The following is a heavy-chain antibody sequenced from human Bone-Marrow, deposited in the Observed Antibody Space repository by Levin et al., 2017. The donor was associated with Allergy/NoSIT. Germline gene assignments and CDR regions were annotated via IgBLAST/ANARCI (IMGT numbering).Heavy chain of an antibody. D-gene: IGHD3-22*01. J-gene: IGHJ4*02. CDR2: VSYDGSKK. V-gene: IGHV3-30*18. Sequence: LSLTCAASGFTFRSNVMHWVRQAPGKGLEWVAAVSYDGSKKYYADSVKGRFTISRDNSKNTLYLQMNSLRAEDTAVFYCAKDRPGLSGYHDNSGYYYELDSWGQGTLVTVSS. CDR1: GFTFRSNV. CDR3: AKDRPGLSGYHDNSGYYYELDS.